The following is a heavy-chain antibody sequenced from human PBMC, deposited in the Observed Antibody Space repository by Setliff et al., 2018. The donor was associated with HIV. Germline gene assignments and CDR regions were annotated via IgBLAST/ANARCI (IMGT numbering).Heavy chain of an antibody. Sequence: PSETLSLTCTVSGDSVSSDAYYWSWIRQPPGKGLEWIGYIYYSGSTYYNPSLKSRVTISVDTSKNQFSLKLSSVTAADTAVYYCARGGAVDYWGQGTLVTVSS. V-gene: IGHV4-31*03. D-gene: IGHD1-26*01. CDR1: GDSVSSDAYY. J-gene: IGHJ4*02. CDR3: ARGGAVDY. CDR2: IYYSGST.